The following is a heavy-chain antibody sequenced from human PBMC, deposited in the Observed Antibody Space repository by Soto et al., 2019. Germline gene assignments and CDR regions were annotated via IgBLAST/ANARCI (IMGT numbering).Heavy chain of an antibody. CDR3: ARETGTVVTPEVVGGMDV. J-gene: IGHJ6*02. CDR2: IIPIFGTA. D-gene: IGHD2-21*02. V-gene: IGHV1-69*01. CDR1: GGTFSSYA. Sequence: QVQLVQSGAEVTKPGSSVKVSCKASGGTFSSYAISWVRQAPGQGLEWMGGIIPIFGTANYAQKFQGRVTITADESTSTVYRELSSLRSEDSAVYYCARETGTVVTPEVVGGMDVWGQGTTVTVSS.